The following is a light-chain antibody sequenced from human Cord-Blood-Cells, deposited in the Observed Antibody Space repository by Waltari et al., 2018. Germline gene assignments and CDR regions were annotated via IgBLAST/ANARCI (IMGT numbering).Light chain of an antibody. V-gene: IGLV2-23*03. J-gene: IGLJ2*01. CDR3: CSYAGSSTFEV. CDR2: EGS. Sequence: QSALTQPASVSGSPGQSITISCTGTSSDVGSYNLVSWYQQHPGKAPKLMIYEGSKRPSGVSNRFSGSKSGITASLTISVLQAEDEADYYCCSYAGSSTFEVFGGGTNLTVL. CDR1: SSDVGSYNL.